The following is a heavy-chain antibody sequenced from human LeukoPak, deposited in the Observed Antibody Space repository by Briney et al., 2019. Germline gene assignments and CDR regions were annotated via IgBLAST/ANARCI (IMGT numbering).Heavy chain of an antibody. V-gene: IGHV4-59*01. CDR3: ARARDSSGYYYVEWYYFDY. D-gene: IGHD3-22*01. CDR2: IYYSGST. CDR1: GGSISSYY. Sequence: PSETLSLTCTVSGGSISSYYWSWIRQPPGKGLEWIGYIYYSGSTIYNPSLKSRVTISLDTSKNQFSLKLSSVTAADTAVYYCARARDSSGYYYVEWYYFDYWGQGTLVTVSS. J-gene: IGHJ4*02.